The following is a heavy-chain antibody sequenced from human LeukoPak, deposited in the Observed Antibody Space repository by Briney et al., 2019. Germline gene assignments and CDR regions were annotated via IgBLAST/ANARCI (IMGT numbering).Heavy chain of an antibody. D-gene: IGHD3-10*01. CDR1: GFTFDDYA. Sequence: PGRSLRLSCAASGFTFDDYAMHWVRQAPGKGLEWVSGISWNSGSIGYADSVKGRFTISRDNAKNSLYLQMNSLRAEDTALYYCAKDIGGSGSSFPFDYWGQGTLVTVSS. J-gene: IGHJ4*02. V-gene: IGHV3-9*01. CDR2: ISWNSGSI. CDR3: AKDIGGSGSSFPFDY.